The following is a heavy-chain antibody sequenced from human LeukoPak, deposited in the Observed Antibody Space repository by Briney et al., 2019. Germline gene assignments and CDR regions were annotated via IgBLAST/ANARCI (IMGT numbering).Heavy chain of an antibody. CDR2: IGYSGGGT. Sequence: GSLRLSCAASGFTFNNYAMSWVRQAPGKGLEWVSTIGYSGGGTYYADSVKGRFTISRDNSKNTLYLQVNSLRAEDTAVYYCAKDGTVTGPGWFDPWGQGTLVTVSS. CDR1: GFTFNNYA. CDR3: AKDGTVTGPGWFDP. J-gene: IGHJ5*02. D-gene: IGHD2-21*02. V-gene: IGHV3-23*01.